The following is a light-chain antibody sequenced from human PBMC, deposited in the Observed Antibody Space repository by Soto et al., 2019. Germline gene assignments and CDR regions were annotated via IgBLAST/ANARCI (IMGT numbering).Light chain of an antibody. CDR2: KAS. V-gene: IGKV1-5*03. Sequence: DIHMTQSSSTLSRSVGHRVTITCRASQTISSWLAWYQQKPGKAPKLLIYKASTLKSGVPSRFSGSGSGTEFTLTISSLQTDDFATYYCRQYNSYSWTFGQGTKVDIK. CDR1: QTISSW. J-gene: IGKJ1*01. CDR3: RQYNSYSWT.